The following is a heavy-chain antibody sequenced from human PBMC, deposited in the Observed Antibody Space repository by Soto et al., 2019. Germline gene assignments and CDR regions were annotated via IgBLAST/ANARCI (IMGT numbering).Heavy chain of an antibody. D-gene: IGHD2-15*01. J-gene: IGHJ4*02. CDR3: ARTSLVVPAATREDY. V-gene: IGHV3-74*01. CDR2: INSEGSST. Sequence: EVQLVESGGGLVQPGGSLRLSCAASGFTFSSYWMHWVRQAPGKGLVWVSRINSEGSSTSYADSVKGRFTITRDNATNTVYLQMNSLRAEDTAVYYCARTSLVVPAATREDYWGQGTLVTVSS. CDR1: GFTFSSYW.